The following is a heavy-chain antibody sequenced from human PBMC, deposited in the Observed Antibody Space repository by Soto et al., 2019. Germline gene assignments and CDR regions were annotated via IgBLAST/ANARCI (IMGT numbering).Heavy chain of an antibody. CDR2: IIPIFGTA. V-gene: IGHV1-69*01. CDR3: ASDDYCSSTSCYTRGNWFDP. D-gene: IGHD2-2*02. J-gene: IGHJ5*02. Sequence: QVQLVQSGAEVKKPGSSVKVSCKASGGTFSSYAISWVRQAPGQGLEWMGGIIPIFGTANYAQKFQGRVTITADESTSTAYRELSSLRSEDTAVYYCASDDYCSSTSCYTRGNWFDPWGQGTLVTVSS. CDR1: GGTFSSYA.